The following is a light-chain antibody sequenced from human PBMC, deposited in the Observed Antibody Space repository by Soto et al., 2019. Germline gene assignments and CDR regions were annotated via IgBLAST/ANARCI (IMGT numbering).Light chain of an antibody. Sequence: EIVLTQSPGTLSLSPGERATLSCRASQSISSSYLAWYQQKPGQAPRLLIYGASSRAVGIPDNFSGSGSGTNLSLTISRLEPEDFAVYYCQQYGTSPWTFGQGTKVEIK. CDR2: GAS. V-gene: IGKV3-20*01. J-gene: IGKJ1*01. CDR1: QSISSSY. CDR3: QQYGTSPWT.